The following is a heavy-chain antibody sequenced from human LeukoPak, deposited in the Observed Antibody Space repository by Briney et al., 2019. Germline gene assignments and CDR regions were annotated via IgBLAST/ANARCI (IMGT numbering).Heavy chain of an antibody. CDR1: GFTIMNSA. CDR3: AKDQSSFCSRSSCYALHY. Sequence: GGSLRLSCAASGFTIMNSAMNWVRQAPGKGLEWVSAINGTAINTDYTDSVKGRFTIARDYSKNTLYLQINSLRAEDTAVYYCAKDQSSFCSRSSCYALHYWGQGTLVTVSS. D-gene: IGHD2-2*01. V-gene: IGHV3-23*01. J-gene: IGHJ4*02. CDR2: INGTAINT.